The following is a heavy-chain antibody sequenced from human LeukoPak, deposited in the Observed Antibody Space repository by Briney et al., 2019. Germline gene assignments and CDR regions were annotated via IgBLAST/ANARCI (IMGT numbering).Heavy chain of an antibody. CDR3: ARPQAPYSSRSTFDY. CDR1: GFTFSTYW. J-gene: IGHJ4*02. CDR2: INNDGSST. V-gene: IGHV3-74*01. D-gene: IGHD6-13*01. Sequence: PGGSLRLSCAASGFTFSTYWMHRVRQAPGKGLVWVSRINNDGSSTSYADSVKGRFIISRDNAKNTLYLQMNSLRAEDTAVYYCARPQAPYSSRSTFDYWGQGALVTVSS.